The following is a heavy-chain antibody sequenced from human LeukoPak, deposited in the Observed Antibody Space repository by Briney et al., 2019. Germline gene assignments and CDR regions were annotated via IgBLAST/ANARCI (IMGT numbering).Heavy chain of an antibody. J-gene: IGHJ5*02. V-gene: IGHV1-2*02. CDR1: GYTFTDYY. D-gene: IGHD3-16*02. CDR3: GRGGYDCVWGSYRLGP. CDR2: IYPNSGGT. Sequence: ASVKVSCKASGYTFTDYYIHWVRQAPGQGLEWMGWIYPNSGGTNSAQSFQGRVTMTTDTSISTAYMELSRLTSDDTAVYYCGRGGYDCVWGSYRLGPWGQGTLVTVSS.